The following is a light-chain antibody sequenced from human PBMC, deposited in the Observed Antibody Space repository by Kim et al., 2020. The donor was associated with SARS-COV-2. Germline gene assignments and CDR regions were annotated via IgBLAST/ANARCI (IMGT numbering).Light chain of an antibody. Sequence: SVSPGERATLSCRASQSVSSNLAWYQQKPGQAPRLLIYSASTRATGSPARFSGSGSGTEFTLTISSLQSEDFAVYYCQQYNNWPYTFGQGTKLEI. CDR3: QQYNNWPYT. V-gene: IGKV3-15*01. J-gene: IGKJ2*01. CDR2: SAS. CDR1: QSVSSN.